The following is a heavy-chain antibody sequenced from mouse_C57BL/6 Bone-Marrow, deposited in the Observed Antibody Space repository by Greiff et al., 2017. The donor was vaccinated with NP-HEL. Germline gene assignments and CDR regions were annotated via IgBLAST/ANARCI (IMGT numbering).Heavy chain of an antibody. V-gene: IGHV1-72*01. J-gene: IGHJ2*01. CDR3: AREDDGYYFYYFDY. Sequence: QVQLKQPGAELVKPGASVKLSCKASGYTFTSYWMHWVKQRPGRGLEWIGRIDPNSGGTKYNEKFKSKATLTVDKPSSTAYMQLSSLTSEDSAVYYCAREDDGYYFYYFDYWGQGTTLTVSS. CDR1: GYTFTSYW. CDR2: IDPNSGGT. D-gene: IGHD2-3*01.